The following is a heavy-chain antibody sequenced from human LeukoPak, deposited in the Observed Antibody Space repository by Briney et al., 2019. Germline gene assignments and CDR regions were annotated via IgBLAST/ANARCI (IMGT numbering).Heavy chain of an antibody. Sequence: PGGSLRLSCAASGFPFSSFGLNWVRQAPGKGLEWVSAISGSGGTTYYADSVKGRFTISRDDSMYLQMNSLRAEDTAVYYCAKVSSGWTFDYWGQGTLVTVSS. D-gene: IGHD6-19*01. J-gene: IGHJ4*02. V-gene: IGHV3-23*01. CDR2: ISGSGGTT. CDR1: GFPFSSFG. CDR3: AKVSSGWTFDY.